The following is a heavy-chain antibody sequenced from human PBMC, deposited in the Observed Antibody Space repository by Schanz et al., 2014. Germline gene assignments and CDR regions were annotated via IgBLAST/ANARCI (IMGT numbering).Heavy chain of an antibody. CDR1: GGSVSTYY. V-gene: IGHV4-59*02. J-gene: IGHJ6*02. CDR3: YGMDV. CDR2: IFFRGST. Sequence: QLQLQESGPGLVKPSETLSLTCTVSGGSVSTYYWHWIRQPPGKGLEWIGYIFFRGSTYYNPSLKSRVTISIDTSKNQFSLRLTSVTAADTAVYYCYGMDVWGQGTTVTVSS.